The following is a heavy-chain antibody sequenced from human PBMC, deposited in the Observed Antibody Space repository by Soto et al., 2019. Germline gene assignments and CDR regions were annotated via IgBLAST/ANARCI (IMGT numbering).Heavy chain of an antibody. CDR1: GGTFSSYA. CDR2: IIPIFGTA. V-gene: IGHV1-69*13. Sequence: SVQFSCQASGGTFSSYAINWVRQAPGRGREWMGGIIPIFGTANYAQKFQGRVTIAADESTSAAYMELSSLRSEDTAVYYCAKSSYDSSCYYYGVHGMDVWGQGATVTVSS. D-gene: IGHD3-22*01. J-gene: IGHJ6*02. CDR3: AKSSYDSSCYYYGVHGMDV.